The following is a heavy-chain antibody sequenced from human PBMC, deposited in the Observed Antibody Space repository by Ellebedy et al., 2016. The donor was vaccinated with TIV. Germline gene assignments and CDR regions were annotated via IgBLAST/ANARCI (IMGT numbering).Heavy chain of an antibody. CDR3: ARILTAYYNQYYDGMGV. D-gene: IGHD3-9*01. CDR2: LFHTGRT. CDR1: GASISSNNW. Sequence: SETLSLXXAVPGASISSNNWWSWVRQPPGNGLEWIGDLFHTGRTNYNPSLKSRVTISVEKSKNQFSLVLRSVTAADTAIYYCARILTAYYNQYYDGMGVWGQGTTVTVSS. J-gene: IGHJ6*02. V-gene: IGHV4-4*02.